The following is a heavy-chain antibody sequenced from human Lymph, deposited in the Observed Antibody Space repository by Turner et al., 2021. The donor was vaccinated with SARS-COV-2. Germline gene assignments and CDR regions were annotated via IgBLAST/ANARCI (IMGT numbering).Heavy chain of an antibody. J-gene: IGHJ4*02. V-gene: IGHV1-2*02. CDR1: GYTFTGYY. Sequence: QVQLVQSGAEVKKPGASVKVFCKAPGYTFTGYYMHWVRQAPGQGLECMGWINPNSGGTNYAQNVQGRVTMTRDTSISTAYLELSRLRSDDTAVYYCARSRDLQSMVRGVDPFDYWGQGTLVTVSS. CDR2: INPNSGGT. D-gene: IGHD3-10*01. CDR3: ARSRDLQSMVRGVDPFDY.